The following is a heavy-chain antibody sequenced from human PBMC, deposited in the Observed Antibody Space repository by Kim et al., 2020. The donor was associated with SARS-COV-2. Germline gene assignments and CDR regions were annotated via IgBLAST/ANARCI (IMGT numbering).Heavy chain of an antibody. Sequence: ASVKVSCKVSGYTLTELSMHWVRQAPGKGLEWMGGFDPEDGETIYAQKFQGRVTMTEDTSTDTAYMELSSLRPEDAAVYYCATHATYYYGSTDRAYWGQGTLVTVSS. CDR1: GYTLTELS. D-gene: IGHD3-22*01. CDR3: ATHATYYYGSTDRAY. CDR2: FDPEDGET. J-gene: IGHJ4*02. V-gene: IGHV1-24*01.